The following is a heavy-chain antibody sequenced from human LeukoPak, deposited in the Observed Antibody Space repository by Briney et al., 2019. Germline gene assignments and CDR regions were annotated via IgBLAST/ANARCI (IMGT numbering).Heavy chain of an antibody. CDR2: IHHTGHI. CDR1: GGSFSGYY. D-gene: IGHD2-15*01. V-gene: IGHV4-34*01. Sequence: SETLSLTCAVYGGSFSGYYWSWIRQPPGKGLEWIAEIHHTGHINYNPSLRSRVTVSVDRSKNQFSLKLTSVTAADTAVYYCALFEVVVGSTQDFWGQGTLVTVSS. J-gene: IGHJ4*02. CDR3: ALFEVVVGSTQDF.